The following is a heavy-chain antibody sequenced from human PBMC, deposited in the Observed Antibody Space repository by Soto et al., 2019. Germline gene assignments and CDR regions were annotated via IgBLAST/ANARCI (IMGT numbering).Heavy chain of an antibody. J-gene: IGHJ1*01. CDR3: ATGILTSEGRYFQH. CDR1: GYTFTNHA. Sequence: QVQLVQSGAEVKKPGASVKVSCKASGYTFTNHAMHWVRQAPGQGLEWMGWIDGGNGNTKYSQKFQGRVTITRNTXXSTAYMELSSLRSEDTALYSCATGILTSEGRYFQHWGQGTLVTVSS. D-gene: IGHD3-16*01. CDR2: IDGGNGNT. V-gene: IGHV1-3*01.